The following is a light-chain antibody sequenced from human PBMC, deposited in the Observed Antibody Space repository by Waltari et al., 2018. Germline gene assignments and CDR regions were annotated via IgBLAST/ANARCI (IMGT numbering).Light chain of an antibody. V-gene: IGLV2-11*01. Sequence: QSALTQPRSVSGSPGQSVTISCTGTSSDVGGYKYFSWYQHHPGKAPKLMIYDVSKRPSGVPDRFSGSKSGNTASLTSSGLQAEEEADYYCCSYAGSFYVFGTGTKVTVL. J-gene: IGLJ1*01. CDR1: SSDVGGYKY. CDR3: CSYAGSFYV. CDR2: DVS.